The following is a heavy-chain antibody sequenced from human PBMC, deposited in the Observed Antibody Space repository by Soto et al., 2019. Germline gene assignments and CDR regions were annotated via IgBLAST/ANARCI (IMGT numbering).Heavy chain of an antibody. CDR1: GGSISSGDYY. Sequence: TSETLSLTCTVSGGSISSGDYYWSWIRQPPGKGLEWIGYIYYSGSTNYNPSLKSRVTISVDTSKNQFSLKLSSVTAADTAVYYCAEWGGYCSGGSCYSTRGFDPWGQGTLVTVSS. V-gene: IGHV4-61*08. CDR2: IYYSGST. D-gene: IGHD2-15*01. J-gene: IGHJ5*02. CDR3: AEWGGYCSGGSCYSTRGFDP.